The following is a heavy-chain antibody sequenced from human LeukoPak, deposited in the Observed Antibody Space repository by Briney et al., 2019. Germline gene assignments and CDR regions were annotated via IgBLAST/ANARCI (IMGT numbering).Heavy chain of an antibody. D-gene: IGHD6-13*01. V-gene: IGHV1-18*01. Sequence: GASVKVSCKASGYTFSSYSISWVRQAPGQGLEWMGWISAYNGNTNYAQKLQGRVTMTTDTSTSTAYMELRGLRSDDTAVYYCARVVISYGIAAALIDYWGQGTLVTVSS. CDR2: ISAYNGNT. CDR3: ARVVISYGIAAALIDY. J-gene: IGHJ4*02. CDR1: GYTFSSYS.